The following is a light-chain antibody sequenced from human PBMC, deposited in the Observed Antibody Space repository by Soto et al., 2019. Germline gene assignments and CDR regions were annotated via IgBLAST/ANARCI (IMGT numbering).Light chain of an antibody. CDR2: TSS. J-gene: IGKJ1*01. CDR1: QSIGRN. Sequence: DIQMTQSPASLSASVGDRVTISCRASQSIGRNLNWYQQKPGKAPTLLIFTSSRLQSGVPSRFSGSGSGTDFILTISSLQPEDFATYYCQQSYSTPPTFGQGTKVDIK. CDR3: QQSYSTPPT. V-gene: IGKV1-39*01.